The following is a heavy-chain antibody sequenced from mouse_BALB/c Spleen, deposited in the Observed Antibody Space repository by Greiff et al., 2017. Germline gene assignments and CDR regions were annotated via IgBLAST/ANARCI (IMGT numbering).Heavy chain of an antibody. CDR1: GFTFSDYY. CDR2: ISDGGSYT. D-gene: IGHD1-3*01. J-gene: IGHJ3*01. V-gene: IGHV5-4*02. CDR3: ARDSGREGAWFAY. Sequence: EVKLMESGGGLVKPGGSLKLSCAASGFTFSDYYMYWVRQTPEKRLEWVATISDGGSYTYYPDSVKGRFTISRDNAKNNLYLQMSSLKSEDTAMYYCARDSGREGAWFAYWGQGTLVTVSA.